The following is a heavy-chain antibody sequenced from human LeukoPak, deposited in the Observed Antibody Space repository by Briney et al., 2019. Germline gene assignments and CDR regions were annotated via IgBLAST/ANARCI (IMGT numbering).Heavy chain of an antibody. D-gene: IGHD2-2*01. CDR1: GGTFSSYA. CDR3: AREATAAMGEFDY. Sequence: SVKVSCKASGGTFSSYAISWARQAPGQGLEWMGGIIPIFGTANYAQKFQGRVTITADESTSTAYMELSSLRSEDTAVYYCAREATAAMGEFDYWGQGTLVTVSS. V-gene: IGHV1-69*01. CDR2: IIPIFGTA. J-gene: IGHJ4*02.